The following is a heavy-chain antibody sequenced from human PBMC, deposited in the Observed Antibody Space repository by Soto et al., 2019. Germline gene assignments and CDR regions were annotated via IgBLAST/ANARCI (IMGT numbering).Heavy chain of an antibody. CDR1: GGSVSSGNDY. Sequence: QVQLQESGPGLVKPSETLSLTCTVSGGSVSSGNDYWSWIRQPAGKGLEWIVYIYHSGSTNYNPSLESRLIISGDTSNNQVSLKLTSVTAADTAVYYCARGGYYEYFRCWGQGPLVTVSS. J-gene: IGHJ1*01. D-gene: IGHD3-22*01. CDR3: ARGGYYEYFRC. V-gene: IGHV4-61*01. CDR2: IYHSGST.